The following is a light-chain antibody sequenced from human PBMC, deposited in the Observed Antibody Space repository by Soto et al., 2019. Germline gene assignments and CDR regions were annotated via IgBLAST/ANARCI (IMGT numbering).Light chain of an antibody. J-gene: IGKJ1*01. V-gene: IGKV1-9*01. CDR3: LQYHNLWA. CDR1: QVIGIY. CDR2: DVS. Sequence: DIQLTQSPSFLSASIGDRVTITCRASQVIGIYLAWYQQKPGKAPNLLIFDVSILASGVPSRFSGSGSGTEFTLTISSLQPEDFTVYSCLQYHNLWAFGQGTKVDIK.